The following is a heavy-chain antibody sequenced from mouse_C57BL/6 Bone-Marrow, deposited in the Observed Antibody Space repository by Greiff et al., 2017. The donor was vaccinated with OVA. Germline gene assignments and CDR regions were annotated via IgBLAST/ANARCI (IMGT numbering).Heavy chain of an antibody. Sequence: EVKLVESGGGLVQPGGSLKLSCAASGFTFSDYGMAWVRQAPRQGPEWVAFISNLAYSIYYADTVTGRFTISRENAKNTLYLEMSSLRSEDTAMYYCARPAYSSWFAYWGQGTLVTVSA. CDR2: ISNLAYSI. V-gene: IGHV5-15*01. J-gene: IGHJ3*01. CDR3: ARPAYSSWFAY. D-gene: IGHD2-10*01. CDR1: GFTFSDYG.